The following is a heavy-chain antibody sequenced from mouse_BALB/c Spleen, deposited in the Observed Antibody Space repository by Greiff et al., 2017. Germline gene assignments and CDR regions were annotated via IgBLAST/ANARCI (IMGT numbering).Heavy chain of an antibody. J-gene: IGHJ4*01. CDR1: GFTFSSYG. CDR3: ARQEDYAMDY. CDR2: ISSGGSYT. Sequence: EVNLVESGGDLVKPGGSLKLSCAASGFTFSSYGMSWVRQTPDKRLEWVATISSGGSYTYYPDSVKGRFTISRDNAKNTLYLQMSSLKSEDTAMYYCARQEDYAMDYWGQGTSVTVSS. V-gene: IGHV5-6*01.